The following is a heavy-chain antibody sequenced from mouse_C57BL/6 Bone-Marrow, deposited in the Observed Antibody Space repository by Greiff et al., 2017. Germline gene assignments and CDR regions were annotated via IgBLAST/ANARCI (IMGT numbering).Heavy chain of an antibody. CDR3: ARFPLYYGYDEGFSY. CDR1: GYTFTSYG. D-gene: IGHD2-2*01. J-gene: IGHJ3*01. Sequence: VKLSCQASGYTFTSYGISWVKQRTGQGLEWIGEIYPRSGNTYYNEKFKGMATLTADKSSSKAYMEHRSLTSEDSAVYFCARFPLYYGYDEGFSYWGQGTLVTVSA. CDR2: IYPRSGNT. V-gene: IGHV1-81*01.